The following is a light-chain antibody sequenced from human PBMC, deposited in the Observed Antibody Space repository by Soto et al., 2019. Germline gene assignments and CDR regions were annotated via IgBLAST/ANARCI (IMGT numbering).Light chain of an antibody. CDR1: QSLVYSDGNTY. Sequence: DVVMTQSPLSLPVTLGQPASISCRSSQSLVYSDGNTYLTWFQQRPGPSPRRLIYKVSNRDSGVPDRFSGSGSGTDFTLKISRVEAEDVGVYYCMQGTHWPPTWTFGQGTKVEIK. CDR3: MQGTHWPPTWT. J-gene: IGKJ1*01. CDR2: KVS. V-gene: IGKV2-30*01.